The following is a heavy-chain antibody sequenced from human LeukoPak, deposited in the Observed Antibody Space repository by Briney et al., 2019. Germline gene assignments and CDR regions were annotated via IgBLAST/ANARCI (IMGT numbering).Heavy chain of an antibody. J-gene: IGHJ4*02. Sequence: GGSLRLSCAASGFTFSSYDMNWVRQAPGKGLEWVSGISGGGGSTYYADSVKGRFTISRDNSRNTVYLQMNSLRPEDTAVYYCEKDQGYDSGWVDYWGQGTLVTVSS. CDR3: EKDQGYDSGWVDY. CDR2: ISGGGGST. V-gene: IGHV3-23*01. D-gene: IGHD6-19*01. CDR1: GFTFSSYD.